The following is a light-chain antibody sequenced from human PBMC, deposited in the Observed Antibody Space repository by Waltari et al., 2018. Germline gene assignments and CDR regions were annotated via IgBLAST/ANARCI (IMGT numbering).Light chain of an antibody. CDR3: QQYYSTPPLT. J-gene: IGKJ4*01. Sequence: DIVMTQSPDSLAVSLGEWATINCKSSQSVLYSSNNKNYLAWYQQKPGQPPRLLIYWAYTRESGVPDRFSGSGSETDFTLTISSLQAEDVAVYYCQQYYSTPPLTFGGGTKVEIK. CDR1: QSVLYSSNNKNY. CDR2: WAY. V-gene: IGKV4-1*01.